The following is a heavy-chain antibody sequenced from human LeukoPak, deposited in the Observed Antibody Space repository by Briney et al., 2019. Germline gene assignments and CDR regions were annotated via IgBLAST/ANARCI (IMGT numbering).Heavy chain of an antibody. D-gene: IGHD1-26*01. CDR1: GGSFSGYY. J-gene: IGHJ4*02. V-gene: IGHV4-34*01. CDR3: ARDPGGATPDY. Sequence: SETLSLTCAVYGGSFSGYYWSWIRQPPGKGLEWIGEINHSGSTNYNPSLKSRVTTSVDTSKNQFSLKLSSVTAADTAVYYCARDPGGATPDYWGQGTLVTVSS. CDR2: INHSGST.